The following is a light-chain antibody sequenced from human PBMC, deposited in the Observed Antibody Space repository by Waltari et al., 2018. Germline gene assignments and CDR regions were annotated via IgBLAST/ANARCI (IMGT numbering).Light chain of an antibody. CDR3: QHYNNLPYT. J-gene: IGKJ2*01. CDR2: DAS. Sequence: IQMTQSPSSLSASIGDRVPIPCRASKDIRKNLSWFQERPGKAPKLLIYDASNLEAGVPSRFSGTGSGTDFSLTISSLQPEDSATYYCQHYNNLPYTFSRGTKLQIK. CDR1: KDIRKN. V-gene: IGKV1-33*01.